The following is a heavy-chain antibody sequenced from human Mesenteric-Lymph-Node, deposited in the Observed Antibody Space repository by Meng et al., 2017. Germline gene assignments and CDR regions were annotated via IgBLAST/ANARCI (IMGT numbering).Heavy chain of an antibody. CDR3: ARDSALTFDY. V-gene: IGHV4-59*01. J-gene: IGHJ4*02. CDR1: GDSISSYY. CDR2: IYYSGST. Sequence: GSLRLSCTVSGDSISSYYWSWIRQPPGKGLEWIWYIYYSGSTNYNPSLKSRVNISVDPSKNQFSLKLNSVTAADKAVYYCARDSALTFDYWGQGTLVTVSS. D-gene: IGHD3-10*01.